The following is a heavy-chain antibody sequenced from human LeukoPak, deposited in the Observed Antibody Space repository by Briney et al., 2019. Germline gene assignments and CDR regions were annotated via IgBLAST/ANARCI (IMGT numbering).Heavy chain of an antibody. J-gene: IGHJ6*02. CDR3: ASSLWFGGYYYYGMDV. CDR1: GYSFTSYW. D-gene: IGHD3-10*01. Sequence: GGALQISFKGSGYSFTSYWIGWGRQMPGKGLEGRGIIYPGDSDTRYSPSFQGQVTISADHSISTAYLQWSSLKASDTAMYYCASSLWFGGYYYYGMDVWGQGTTVTVSS. CDR2: IYPGDSDT. V-gene: IGHV5-51*01.